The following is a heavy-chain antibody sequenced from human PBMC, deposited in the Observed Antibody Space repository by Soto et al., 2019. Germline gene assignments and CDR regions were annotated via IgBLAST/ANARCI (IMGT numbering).Heavy chain of an antibody. Sequence: SETLSLTCTVSGGSISGYYWSWIRQPPGKGLEWFGYIYYSGSTNYNPSLKSRVTISVDTSKNQFSLKLSSVTAADTAVYYCARAPGYNYDILTGYYKYYYYYGMDVWGQGTTV. CDR3: ARAPGYNYDILTGYYKYYYYYGMDV. J-gene: IGHJ6*02. D-gene: IGHD3-9*01. V-gene: IGHV4-59*01. CDR2: IYYSGST. CDR1: GGSISGYY.